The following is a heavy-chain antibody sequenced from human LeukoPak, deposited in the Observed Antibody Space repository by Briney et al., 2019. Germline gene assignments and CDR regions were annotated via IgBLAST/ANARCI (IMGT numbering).Heavy chain of an antibody. V-gene: IGHV1-2*02. CDR3: ARSSREYQLPAWRV. CDR2: INPNSGGT. CDR1: GCTFTGYY. J-gene: IGHJ4*02. Sequence: ASVKVSCKASGCTFTGYYMHWVRQAPGQGLEWMGWINPNSGGTNYAQKFQGRVTMTSDTSISTAYMELSRLRSEDTGVYYCARSSREYQLPAWRVWGQGTLVTVSS. D-gene: IGHD2-2*01.